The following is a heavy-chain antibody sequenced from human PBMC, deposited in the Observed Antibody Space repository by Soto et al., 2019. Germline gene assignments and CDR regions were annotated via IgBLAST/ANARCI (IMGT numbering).Heavy chain of an antibody. CDR3: ASARGRHYYYGMDV. Sequence: PSETLSLTCTVSGGSISSSSYYWGWIRQPPGKGLEWIGSIYYSGSTYYNPSLKGRVTISVDTSKNQFSLKLSSVTAADTAVYYCASARGRHYYYGMDVWGQGTTVTVSS. J-gene: IGHJ6*02. CDR2: IYYSGST. CDR1: GGSISSSSYY. V-gene: IGHV4-39*01. D-gene: IGHD3-10*01.